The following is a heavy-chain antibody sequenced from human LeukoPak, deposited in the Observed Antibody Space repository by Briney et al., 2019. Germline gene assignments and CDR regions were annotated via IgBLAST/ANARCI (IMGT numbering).Heavy chain of an antibody. CDR2: IKQDGSEK. Sequence: GGSLRLSCGDSGFTFTNYLMSWVRQAPGKGLEWVANIKQDGSEKYYVDSVGGRFTISRDNAKNSLSLQMNSLRGEDTAVYYCVRALGSSSADYWGQGTLVTVSS. D-gene: IGHD6-6*01. V-gene: IGHV3-7*01. CDR1: GFTFTNYL. J-gene: IGHJ4*02. CDR3: VRALGSSSADY.